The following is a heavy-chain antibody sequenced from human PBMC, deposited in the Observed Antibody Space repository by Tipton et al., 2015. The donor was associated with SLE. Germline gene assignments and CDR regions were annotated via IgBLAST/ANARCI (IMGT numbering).Heavy chain of an antibody. CDR2: VYINGSP. CDR1: GVSISSDSYY. V-gene: IGHV4-61*02. Sequence: TLSLTCTVSGVSISSDSYYWNWIRKPAGKGLEWIGRVYINGSPFYNPSLTGRVAMSMDTSKNQFSLRLTSVTAADTAVYYCARTLDALDFWGQGTRVTVSS. CDR3: ARTLDALDF. J-gene: IGHJ3*01.